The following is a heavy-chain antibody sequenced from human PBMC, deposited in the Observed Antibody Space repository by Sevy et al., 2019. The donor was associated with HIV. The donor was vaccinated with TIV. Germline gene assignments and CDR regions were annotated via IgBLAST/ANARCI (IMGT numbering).Heavy chain of an antibody. Sequence: SETLSLTCTVSGGSISSSSYYWGWIGQPPGKGLEWIGSIYYSGRTYYNPSLKSRVTISVDTSKNQFSLKLSSVTAADTAVYYCARHTITGTTGGVFDYWGQGTLVTVSS. J-gene: IGHJ4*02. CDR3: ARHTITGTTGGVFDY. V-gene: IGHV4-39*01. CDR1: GGSISSSSYY. D-gene: IGHD1-20*01. CDR2: IYYSGRT.